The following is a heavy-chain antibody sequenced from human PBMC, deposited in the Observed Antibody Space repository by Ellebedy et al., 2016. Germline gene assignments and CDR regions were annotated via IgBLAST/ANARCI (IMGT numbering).Heavy chain of an antibody. D-gene: IGHD1-7*01. CDR3: ARVKPNYIRNWHALDY. CDR1: GGSFSGYY. CDR2: INHSGSS. Sequence: SETLSLXCAVYGGSFSGYYWIWIRQPPGKGLEWIGEINHSGSSNHNPSLMGRLTMSVDMSQNQFSLRLRSVTAADTAVYYCARVKPNYIRNWHALDYWGQGIRVTVSS. J-gene: IGHJ4*02. V-gene: IGHV4-34*01.